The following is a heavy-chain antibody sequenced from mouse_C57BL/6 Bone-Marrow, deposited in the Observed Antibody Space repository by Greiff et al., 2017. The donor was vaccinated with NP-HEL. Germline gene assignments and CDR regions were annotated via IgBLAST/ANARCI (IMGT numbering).Heavy chain of an antibody. Sequence: LQQSGAELVRPGASVKMSCKASGYTFTSYNMHWVKQTPRQGLEWIGAIYPGNGDTSYNQKFKGKATLTVDNSSSTAYMQLSSLTSEDSAVYFCARRDYGSSPYYFDYWGQGTTLTVSS. CDR1: GYTFTSYN. CDR3: ARRDYGSSPYYFDY. CDR2: IYPGNGDT. V-gene: IGHV1-12*01. D-gene: IGHD1-1*01. J-gene: IGHJ2*01.